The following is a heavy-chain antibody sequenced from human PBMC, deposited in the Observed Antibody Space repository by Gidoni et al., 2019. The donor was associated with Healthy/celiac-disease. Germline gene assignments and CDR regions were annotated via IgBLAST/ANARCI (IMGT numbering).Heavy chain of an antibody. CDR3: AKDIEGRYTYVFDY. J-gene: IGHJ4*02. Sequence: EVQLVESGGGLVQPGRSLRLSCAASGFTFDDYAMHWVRQAPGKGLEWVSGISWNSGSIGYADSVKGRFTISRDNAKNSLYLQMNSLRAEDTALYYCAKDIEGRYTYVFDYWGQGTLVTVSS. CDR1: GFTFDDYA. CDR2: ISWNSGSI. D-gene: IGHD5-18*01. V-gene: IGHV3-9*01.